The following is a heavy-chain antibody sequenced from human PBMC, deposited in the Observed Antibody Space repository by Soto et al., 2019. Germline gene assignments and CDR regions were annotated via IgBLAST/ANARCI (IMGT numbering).Heavy chain of an antibody. Sequence: GGSLRLSCAASGFTFSSYAMSWVRQAPGKGLEWVSYISSSGSTIYYADSVKGRFTISRDNAKNSLYLQMNSLRAEDTAVYYCARDRAAATMPIGFDYWGQGTLVTVSS. J-gene: IGHJ4*02. CDR2: ISSSGSTI. D-gene: IGHD5-12*01. CDR1: GFTFSSYA. V-gene: IGHV3-48*03. CDR3: ARDRAAATMPIGFDY.